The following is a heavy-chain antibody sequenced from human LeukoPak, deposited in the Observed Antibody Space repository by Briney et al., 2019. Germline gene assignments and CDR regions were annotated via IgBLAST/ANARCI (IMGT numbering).Heavy chain of an antibody. CDR1: GFTFSSYA. V-gene: IGHV3-30*18. CDR2: ISYDGSNK. J-gene: IGHJ6*02. CDR3: AKDIEVAVAGTPYGMDV. Sequence: GGSLRLSCAASGFTFSSYAMCWVRQAPGKGLEWAAVISYDGSNKYYADSVKGRFTISRDNSKNTAYLQVNSLRAEDTAVYYCAKDIEVAVAGTPYGMDVWGQGTTVTVSS. D-gene: IGHD6-19*01.